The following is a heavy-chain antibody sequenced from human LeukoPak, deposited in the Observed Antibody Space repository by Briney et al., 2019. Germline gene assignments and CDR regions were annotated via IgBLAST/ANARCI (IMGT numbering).Heavy chain of an antibody. CDR3: ARDGEMATIYFDY. D-gene: IGHD5-24*01. CDR1: GGTFSSYA. V-gene: IGHV1-69*04. CDR2: IIPIVGIA. J-gene: IGHJ4*02. Sequence: SVKVSCKASGGTFSSYALSWVRQAPGQGLEWMGTIIPIVGIANYAQKFQGRVTITADKSTSTAYMELSSLRSEDTAVYYCARDGEMATIYFDYWGQGTLVTVCS.